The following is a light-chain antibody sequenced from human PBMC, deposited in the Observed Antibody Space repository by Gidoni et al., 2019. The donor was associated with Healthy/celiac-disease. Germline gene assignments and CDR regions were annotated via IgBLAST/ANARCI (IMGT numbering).Light chain of an antibody. CDR1: RATIGSNT. V-gene: IGLV1-44*01. J-gene: IGLJ7*01. CDR2: SNN. Sequence: LTQPPSASGTPGQRVTLSCSGSRATIGSNTVNWYQQLPGTAPKLLIYSNNQRPSGVPDPFSGSKSGTSASLAISGLQSEDEADYYCAAWDDSLNGAVFGGGTQLTVL. CDR3: AAWDDSLNGAV.